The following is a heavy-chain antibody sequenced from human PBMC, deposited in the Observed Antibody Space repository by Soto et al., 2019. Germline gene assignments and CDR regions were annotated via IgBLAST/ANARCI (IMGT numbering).Heavy chain of an antibody. Sequence: DTLSLTCTVSGGSIIRYYWSWIRQPAGKGLEWIGRIYTSGSTNYNPSLKSRVTISVDTSKNQFSLKLSSVTAADSAVYYCARGYYDTSGQSNTFDIWGQGTMVTVSS. CDR1: GGSIIRYY. V-gene: IGHV4-4*07. CDR3: ARGYYDTSGQSNTFDI. D-gene: IGHD3-22*01. CDR2: IYTSGST. J-gene: IGHJ3*02.